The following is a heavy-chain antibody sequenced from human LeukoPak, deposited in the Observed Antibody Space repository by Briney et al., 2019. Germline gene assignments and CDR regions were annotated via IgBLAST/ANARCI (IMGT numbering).Heavy chain of an antibody. Sequence: SETLSLTCTVSGGSISTSYWSWIRLPPGKGLEWIGYVYYAGDTSFNPSLKSRVAMSLDASKNQFSLNMNSVTDADTAVYYCAREDYSGSGTYNFDPWGQGTLVTVSA. D-gene: IGHD3-10*01. V-gene: IGHV4-59*01. CDR3: AREDYSGSGTYNFDP. CDR1: GGSISTSY. CDR2: VYYAGDT. J-gene: IGHJ5*02.